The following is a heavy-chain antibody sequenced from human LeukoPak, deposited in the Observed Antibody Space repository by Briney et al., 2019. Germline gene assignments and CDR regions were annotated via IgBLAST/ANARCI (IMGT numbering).Heavy chain of an antibody. Sequence: SQTLSLTCAVSGGSISSGSYYWSWIRQPPGKGLEWIGEINHSGSTNYNPSLKSRVTISVDTSKNQFSLKLSSVTAADTAVYYCARHGAVLLWFGERLRYFDYWGQGTLVTVSS. V-gene: IGHV4-39*01. CDR1: GGSISSGSYY. CDR2: INHSGST. J-gene: IGHJ4*02. D-gene: IGHD3-10*01. CDR3: ARHGAVLLWFGERLRYFDY.